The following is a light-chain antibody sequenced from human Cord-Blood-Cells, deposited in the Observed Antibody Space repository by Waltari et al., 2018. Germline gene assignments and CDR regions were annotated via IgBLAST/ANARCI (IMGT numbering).Light chain of an antibody. CDR1: SSDVGGYNH. J-gene: IGLJ3*02. V-gene: IGLV2-14*01. Sequence: ALTQPASVSGSPAQSTTISCTGTSSDVGGYNHFSWYQQHPGKAPKLMIYDVSNRPSGVSSRFSGSKSGNTASLTISGLQAEDEADYYCSSYTSSSTWVFGGGTKLTVL. CDR3: SSYTSSSTWV. CDR2: DVS.